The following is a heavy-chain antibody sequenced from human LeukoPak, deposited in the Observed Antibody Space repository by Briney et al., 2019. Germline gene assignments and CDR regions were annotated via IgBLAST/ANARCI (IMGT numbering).Heavy chain of an antibody. D-gene: IGHD3-10*01. V-gene: IGHV4-39*01. Sequence: SETLSLTCSVSGGSISSGNYYWGWIRQPPGKGLEWIGTICYSGSTYYNPSLKSRVSTSVDTSKTQFSLRFSSVAAAATAVYYCVRRDYASGFNTFDIWGQGTMVTVSS. CDR1: GGSISSGNYY. J-gene: IGHJ3*02. CDR3: VRRDYASGFNTFDI. CDR2: ICYSGST.